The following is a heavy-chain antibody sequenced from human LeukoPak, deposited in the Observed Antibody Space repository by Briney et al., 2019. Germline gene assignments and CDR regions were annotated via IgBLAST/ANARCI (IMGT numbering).Heavy chain of an antibody. V-gene: IGHV4-59*01. CDR1: GGSISSYY. CDR2: IYYSGST. D-gene: IGHD1-26*01. CDR3: ARGGNWKRYYYYMDV. Sequence: SETLSLTCTVSGGSISSYYWSWIRQPPGKGLEWIGYIYYSGSTNYNPPLKSRVTISVDTSKNQFSLKLSSVTAADTAVYYCARGGNWKRYYYYMDVWGKGTTVTISS. J-gene: IGHJ6*03.